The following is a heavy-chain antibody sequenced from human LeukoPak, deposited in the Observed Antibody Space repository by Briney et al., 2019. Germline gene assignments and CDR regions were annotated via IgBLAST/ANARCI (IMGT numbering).Heavy chain of an antibody. CDR3: ARGRDFWSGYSFDY. V-gene: IGHV4-59*01. D-gene: IGHD3-3*01. CDR1: GGSISTYY. J-gene: IGHJ4*02. Sequence: SETLSLTCTVSGGSISTYYWSWVRQPPGKGLEWIGYVYYSGSTEYNPSLKGRVTISVDTSKIQFSLKLNSVTAADTTVYYCARGRDFWSGYSFDYWGQGTLVTVSS. CDR2: VYYSGST.